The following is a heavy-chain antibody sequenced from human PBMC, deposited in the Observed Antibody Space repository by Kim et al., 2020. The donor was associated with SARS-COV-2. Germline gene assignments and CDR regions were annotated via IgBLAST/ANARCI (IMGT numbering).Heavy chain of an antibody. D-gene: IGHD6-19*01. CDR1: GFTFSSYA. CDR3: ARNSGYSSGWYRGYYYYGMDV. Sequence: GGSLRLSCAASGFTFSSYAMHWVRQAPGKGLEWVAVISYDGSNKYYADSVKGRFTISRDNSKNTLYLQMNSLRAEDTAVYYCARNSGYSSGWYRGYYYYGMDVWGQGTTVTVSS. V-gene: IGHV3-30*04. J-gene: IGHJ6*02. CDR2: ISYDGSNK.